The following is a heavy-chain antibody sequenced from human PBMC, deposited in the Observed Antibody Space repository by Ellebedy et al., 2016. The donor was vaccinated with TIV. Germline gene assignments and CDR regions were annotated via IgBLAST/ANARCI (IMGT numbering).Heavy chain of an antibody. D-gene: IGHD6-19*01. J-gene: IGHJ4*02. CDR2: ISWNSGSI. CDR3: ARRRLVRNYYFDY. CDR1: GFTFSSYS. Sequence: LSLTCASSGFTFSSYSMHWVRQAPGKGLEWVSGISWNSGSIGYADSVKGRFTISRDNAKNSLYLQMNSLRAEDTAVYYCARRRLVRNYYFDYWGQGTLVTVSS. V-gene: IGHV3-9*01.